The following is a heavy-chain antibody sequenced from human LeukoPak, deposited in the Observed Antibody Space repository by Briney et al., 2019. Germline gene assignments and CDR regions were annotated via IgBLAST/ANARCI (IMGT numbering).Heavy chain of an antibody. CDR3: ARRDTSGSYFFDY. CDR1: GFTFTSYG. Sequence: PRGSLRLSCAASGFTFTSYGMSWGRQAPGKGLEWVSGTSASGWDTYYADSVKGRFTMSRDNSKDTLYLQMNSLRAEDTAVYYCARRDTSGSYFFDYWGQGTLVAVSS. CDR2: TSASGWDT. J-gene: IGHJ4*02. D-gene: IGHD6-19*01. V-gene: IGHV3-23*01.